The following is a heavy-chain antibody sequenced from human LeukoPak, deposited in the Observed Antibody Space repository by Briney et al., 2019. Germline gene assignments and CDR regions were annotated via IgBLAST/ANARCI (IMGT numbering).Heavy chain of an antibody. J-gene: IGHJ4*02. CDR3: VIVVVPGSGDDY. D-gene: IGHD2-2*01. CDR1: GYTFTGYY. V-gene: IGHV1-2*02. CDR2: INPNSGGT. Sequence: GASVKVSCKASGYTFTGYYMHWVRQAPGQGLEWMGWINPNSGGTNYAQKFQGRVTMTRDTSISTAYMELSRLRSDDTAVYYCVIVVVPGSGDDYWGQGTLVTVSS.